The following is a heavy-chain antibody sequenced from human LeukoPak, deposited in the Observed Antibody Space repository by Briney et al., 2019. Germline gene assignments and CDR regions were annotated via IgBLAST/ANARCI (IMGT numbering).Heavy chain of an antibody. Sequence: GGSLRLSCAASGFTFRSYTMNWVRQAPGKGLEWVSSISSSSSSIYYADSVKGRFTISRDNAKKSLYLQMNSLRAEDTAMYYCARGFCTSTSCYGSYGGQGTLVTVSS. CDR3: ARGFCTSTSCYGSY. CDR1: GFTFRSYT. CDR2: ISSSSSSI. J-gene: IGHJ4*02. V-gene: IGHV3-21*01. D-gene: IGHD2-2*01.